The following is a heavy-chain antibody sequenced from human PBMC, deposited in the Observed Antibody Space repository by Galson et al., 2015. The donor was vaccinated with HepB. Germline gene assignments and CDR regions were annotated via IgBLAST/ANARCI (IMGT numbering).Heavy chain of an antibody. CDR1: GGTFTTYA. V-gene: IGHV1-69*04. J-gene: IGHJ6*02. CDR2: IVPILNIA. Sequence: SVKVSCKASGGTFTTYALSWVRQAPGQGLEWMGRIVPILNIANYAQQFQGRVTITADKSTSTVYMELSSLRSEDTAVYYCARVPPLWFGELRQLFYYYGMDVWGQGTTVTVSS. CDR3: ARVPPLWFGELRQLFYYYGMDV. D-gene: IGHD3-10*01.